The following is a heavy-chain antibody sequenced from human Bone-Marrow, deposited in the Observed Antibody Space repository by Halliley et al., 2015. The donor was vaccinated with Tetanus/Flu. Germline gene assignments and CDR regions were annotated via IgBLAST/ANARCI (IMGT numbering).Heavy chain of an antibody. Sequence: SLRLSCVASEFAFGDYAMSWVRQAPGRGLECVSVIRGRGNITTYADSVKGRFTISRDNSRNTLYLQMNSLRAEDTAVYYCAKEKAGDYSNWGGLDYPDYGMDVWGQGTTVTVSS. CDR1: EFAFGDYA. CDR3: AKEKAGDYSNWGGLDYPDYGMDV. V-gene: IGHV3-23*01. CDR2: IRGRGNIT. D-gene: IGHD4-4*01. J-gene: IGHJ6*02.